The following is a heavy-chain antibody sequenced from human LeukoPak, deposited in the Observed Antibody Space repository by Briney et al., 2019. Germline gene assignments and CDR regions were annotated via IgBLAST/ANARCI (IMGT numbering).Heavy chain of an antibody. CDR1: GYTFTSYY. V-gene: IGHV1-46*01. Sequence: ASVKVSCTASGYTFTSYYMHWGRQAPGQGLEWMGIINTSGGSTSYAQKSQGRVTMTRDTSTSTVYMELWRLRSEDTAVYYCARGFLNYYDSSGSLDYWGQGTLVTVSS. D-gene: IGHD3-22*01. CDR2: INTSGGST. J-gene: IGHJ4*02. CDR3: ARGFLNYYDSSGSLDY.